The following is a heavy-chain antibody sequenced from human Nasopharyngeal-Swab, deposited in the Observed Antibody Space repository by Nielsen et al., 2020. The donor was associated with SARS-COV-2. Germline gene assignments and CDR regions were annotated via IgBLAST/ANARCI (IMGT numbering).Heavy chain of an antibody. Sequence: SETLSLTCTVSGGSISSGDYYWSWISQPPGKGLEWIGSIYYSGSTYYNPSLKSRVTISVDTSKNQFSLKLSSVTAADTAVYYCARFSSGWYENYFDYWGQGTLVTVSS. J-gene: IGHJ4*02. CDR1: GGSISSGDYY. CDR2: IYYSGST. V-gene: IGHV4-39*01. D-gene: IGHD6-19*01. CDR3: ARFSSGWYENYFDY.